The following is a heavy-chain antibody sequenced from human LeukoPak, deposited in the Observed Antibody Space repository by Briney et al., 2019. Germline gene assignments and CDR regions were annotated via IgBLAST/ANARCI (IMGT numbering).Heavy chain of an antibody. CDR2: IWYDGSNK. CDR1: GFTFSSYG. CDR3: ARDTSSGSYGRGFDY. Sequence: GGSLRLSCAASGFTFSSYGMHWVRQAPGKGLEWVAVIWYDGSNKYYADSAKGRFTISRDNSKNTLYLQMNSLRAEDTAVYYCARDTSSGSYGRGFDYWGQGTLVTVSS. V-gene: IGHV3-33*01. D-gene: IGHD1-26*01. J-gene: IGHJ4*02.